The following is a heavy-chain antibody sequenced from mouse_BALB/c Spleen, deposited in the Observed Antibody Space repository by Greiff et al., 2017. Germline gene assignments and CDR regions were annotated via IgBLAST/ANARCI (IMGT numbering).Heavy chain of an antibody. J-gene: IGHJ3*01. CDR3: ARGHYYGSSYVAY. V-gene: IGHV2-9*02. CDR1: GFSLTSYG. CDR2: IWAGGST. D-gene: IGHD1-1*01. Sequence: QVQLQQSGPGLVAPSQSLSITCTVSGFSLTSYGVHWVRQPPGKGLEWLGVIWAGGSTNYNSALMSRLSISKDNSKSQVFLKMNSLQTDDTAMYYCARGHYYGSSYVAYWGQGTLVTVSA.